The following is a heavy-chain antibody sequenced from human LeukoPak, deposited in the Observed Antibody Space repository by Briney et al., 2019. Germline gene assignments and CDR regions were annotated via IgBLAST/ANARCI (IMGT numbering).Heavy chain of an antibody. CDR2: IYYSGSP. D-gene: IGHD3-10*01. V-gene: IGHV4-39*01. CDR1: GGSISNTTYY. Sequence: SETLSLTCTVSGGSISNTTYYWGWIRQPPGKGLECIGSIYYSGSPYYNPSLKSRVTISVARSKNQCSRKLRSVTAADTAVYYCARHAISGSYYSPFEYWGQGILVTVSS. J-gene: IGHJ4*02. CDR3: ARHAISGSYYSPFEY.